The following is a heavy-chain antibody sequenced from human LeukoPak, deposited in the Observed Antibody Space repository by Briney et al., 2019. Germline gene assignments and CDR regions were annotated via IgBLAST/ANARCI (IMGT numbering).Heavy chain of an antibody. D-gene: IGHD5-24*01. CDR1: GGSISSSSYY. CDR3: ARLGGRWLQRRTFDY. Sequence: SETPSLTCTVSGGSISSSSYYWGWIRQPPGKGLEWIGSIYYSGSTSYNPSLKSRVTISVDTSKNQFSLKLSSVTAADTAVYYCARLGGRWLQRRTFDYWGQGTLVTVSS. J-gene: IGHJ4*02. V-gene: IGHV4-39*01. CDR2: IYYSGST.